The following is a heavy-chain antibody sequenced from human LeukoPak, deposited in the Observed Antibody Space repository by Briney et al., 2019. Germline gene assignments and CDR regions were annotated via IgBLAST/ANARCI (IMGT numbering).Heavy chain of an antibody. J-gene: IGHJ4*02. D-gene: IGHD3-22*01. Sequence: ASVKVSCKASGYTFTSYDINWVRQATGQGLEWMGWMNPNSGNTGYAQKFQGRVTMTRNTSISTAYMELSSLRSEDTAVYYCARVGVDGYYDSSGHVPLIDYWGQGTLVTVSS. CDR1: GYTFTSYD. CDR3: ARVGVDGYYDSSGHVPLIDY. CDR2: MNPNSGNT. V-gene: IGHV1-8*01.